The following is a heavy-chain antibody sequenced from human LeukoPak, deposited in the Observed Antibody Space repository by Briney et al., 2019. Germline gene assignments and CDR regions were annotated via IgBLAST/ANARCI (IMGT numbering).Heavy chain of an antibody. V-gene: IGHV1-24*01. CDR3: ATEAFWSGAFDY. Sequence: ASVKVSCKVSGYTLTELSMHWVRQAPGKGLEWMGGFDPEDGETIYAQKFQGRVTMTEDTSTDTAYMELSSLRSEDTAVYYCATEAFWSGAFDYWGQGTLVTVSS. D-gene: IGHD3-3*01. CDR1: GYTLTELS. CDR2: FDPEDGET. J-gene: IGHJ4*02.